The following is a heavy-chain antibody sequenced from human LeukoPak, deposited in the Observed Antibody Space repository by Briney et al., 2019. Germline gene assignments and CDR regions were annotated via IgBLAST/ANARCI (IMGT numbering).Heavy chain of an antibody. CDR2: INAGNGNT. V-gene: IGHV1-3*01. CDR1: GYTFTSYG. D-gene: IGHD6-13*01. J-gene: IGHJ4*02. CDR3: ARVGSSSWYTFDY. Sequence: ASVKVSCKASGYTFTSYGISWVRQAPGQGLEWMGWINAGNGNTKYSRKFQGRVTITRDTSASTAYMELSSLRSEDTAVYYCARVGSSSWYTFDYWGQGTLVTVSS.